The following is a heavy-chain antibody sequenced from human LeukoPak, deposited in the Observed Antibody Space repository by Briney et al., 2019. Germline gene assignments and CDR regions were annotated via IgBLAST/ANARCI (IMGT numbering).Heavy chain of an antibody. Sequence: PGGSLRLSCAASGFTFSSYGMHWVRQAPGKGLEWVAVISYDGSNKYYADSVKGRFTISRDNAKNSLYLQMNSLRAEDTAVYYCAREGIAVAGPFYYYGMDVWGQGTTVTVSS. CDR1: GFTFSSYG. CDR2: ISYDGSNK. CDR3: AREGIAVAGPFYYYGMDV. J-gene: IGHJ6*02. V-gene: IGHV3-30*03. D-gene: IGHD6-19*01.